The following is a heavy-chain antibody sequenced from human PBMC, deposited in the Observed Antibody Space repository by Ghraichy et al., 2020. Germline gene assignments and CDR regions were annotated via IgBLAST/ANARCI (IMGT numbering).Heavy chain of an antibody. Sequence: GGSLRLSCAASGFTFSSYSMNWVRQAPGKGLEWVSSISSSSSYIYYADSVKGRFTISRDNAKNSLYLQMNSLRAEDTAVYYCARDNWNYENYFGYWGQGTLVTVSS. CDR2: ISSSSSYI. CDR1: GFTFSSYS. D-gene: IGHD1-7*01. V-gene: IGHV3-21*01. CDR3: ARDNWNYENYFGY. J-gene: IGHJ4*02.